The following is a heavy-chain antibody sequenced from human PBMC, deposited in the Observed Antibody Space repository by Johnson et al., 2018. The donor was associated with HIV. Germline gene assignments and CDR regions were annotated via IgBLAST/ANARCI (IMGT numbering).Heavy chain of an antibody. CDR1: GFTFSSYA. CDR2: ISYDGSNK. V-gene: IGHV3-30*04. CDR3: AKSGGHCIGGMCYDAFDI. D-gene: IGHD2-15*01. J-gene: IGHJ3*02. Sequence: QMLLVESGGGVVQPGRSLRLSCAASGFTFSSYAMHWVRQAPGKGLEWVAVISYDGSNKYYADSVKGRFTISIDNSKNTLYMEINSLRAEDTALYYCAKSGGHCIGGMCYDAFDIWGQGTMVTVSS.